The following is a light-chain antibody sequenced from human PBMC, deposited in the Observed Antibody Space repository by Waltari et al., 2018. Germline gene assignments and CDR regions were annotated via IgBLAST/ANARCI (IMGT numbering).Light chain of an antibody. CDR3: SSYTSSSVV. V-gene: IGLV2-14*03. J-gene: IGLJ2*01. CDR2: AAN. Sequence: QSALSQPASPSGSPGQSTTISGPRTTRDLGGYNYTSWYQQHPAKPPKLMIYAANDRPSGVSNRFSGSKSGNTASLTISGLQAEDEADYYCSSYTSSSVVFGGGTKLTVL. CDR1: TRDLGGYNY.